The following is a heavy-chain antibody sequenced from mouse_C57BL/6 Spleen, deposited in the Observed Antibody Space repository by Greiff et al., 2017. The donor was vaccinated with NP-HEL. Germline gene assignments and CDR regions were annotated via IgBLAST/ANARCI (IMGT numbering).Heavy chain of an antibody. J-gene: IGHJ1*03. V-gene: IGHV1-55*01. CDR3: ASAIYYYGSSYGYFDV. CDR1: GYTFTSYW. Sequence: VQLQQPGAELVKPGASVKMSCKASGYTFTSYWITWVKQRPGQGLEWIGDIYPGSGSTNYNEKFKSKATLTVDTSSSTAYMQLSSLTSEDSAVYYCASAIYYYGSSYGYFDVWGTGTTVTVSS. D-gene: IGHD1-1*01. CDR2: IYPGSGST.